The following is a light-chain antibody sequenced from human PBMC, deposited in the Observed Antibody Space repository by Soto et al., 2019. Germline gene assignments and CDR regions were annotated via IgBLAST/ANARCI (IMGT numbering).Light chain of an antibody. CDR3: SSYTTSSTLDYV. CDR1: SSDVGAYNL. J-gene: IGLJ1*01. V-gene: IGLV2-14*03. CDR2: DVN. Sequence: QSVLTQPASVSGSPGQSITISCTGTSSDVGAYNLVSWYQQHPGKAPKLMIYDVNVRPSGVSNRFSGSKSGNTASLTISGLQAEDEADYYCSSYTTSSTLDYVFGTGTKLTVL.